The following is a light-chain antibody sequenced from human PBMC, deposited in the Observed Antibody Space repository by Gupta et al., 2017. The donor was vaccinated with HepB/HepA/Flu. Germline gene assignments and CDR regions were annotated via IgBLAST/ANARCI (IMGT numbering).Light chain of an antibody. J-gene: IGLJ2*01. CDR1: SLTKYY. CDR2: GEN. Sequence: SSELTQDPAVSVALGQSIRITCQGDSLTKYYASWYQQKPGQAPALVMFGENSRPSGITDRFSGSRSGNTASLTITGDQAEDEADYFCNSKAISGDHLVFGSGTRLTVL. CDR3: NSKAISGDHLV. V-gene: IGLV3-19*01.